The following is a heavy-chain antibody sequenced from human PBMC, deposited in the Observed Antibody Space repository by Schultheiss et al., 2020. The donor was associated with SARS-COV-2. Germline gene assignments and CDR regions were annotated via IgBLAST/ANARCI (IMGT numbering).Heavy chain of an antibody. J-gene: IGHJ4*02. CDR1: GGSFSGYY. CDR2: IYHSGST. CDR3: ARIYGGGDYYFDY. Sequence: SETLSLTCAVYGGSFSGYYWSWIRQPPGKGLEWIGYIYHSGSTYYNPSLKSRVTISVDRSKNQFSLKLSSVTAADTAVYYCARIYGGGDYYFDYWGQGTLVTVSS. D-gene: IGHD4-23*01. V-gene: IGHV4-34*01.